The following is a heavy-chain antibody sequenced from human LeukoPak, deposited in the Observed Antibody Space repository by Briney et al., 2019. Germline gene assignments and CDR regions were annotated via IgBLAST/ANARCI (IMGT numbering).Heavy chain of an antibody. CDR3: ASSVSMRVITDN. Sequence: SETLSFTCAVYGGSFSGYYWSWIRQTPGKGLEWIGEINHSGSTNYNPSLKSRVTISVDTSKNQFSLKLSSVTAADTAVYYCASSVSMRVITDNWGQGTLVTVSS. CDR1: GGSFSGYY. V-gene: IGHV4-34*01. D-gene: IGHD2/OR15-2a*01. CDR2: INHSGST. J-gene: IGHJ4*02.